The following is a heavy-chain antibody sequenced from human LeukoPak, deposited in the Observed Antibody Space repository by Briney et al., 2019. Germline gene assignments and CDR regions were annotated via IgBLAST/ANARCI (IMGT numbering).Heavy chain of an antibody. V-gene: IGHV5-51*01. D-gene: IGHD3-22*01. J-gene: IGHJ5*02. CDR2: IYPGDSDT. Sequence: GESLKISCKGSGYSFTSYWIGWVRQMPGKGLEWMGIIYPGDSDTRYSPSVQGQVTISADKSISTAYLQWRSLKASDTAMYYCARLADDSSGYYSNWFDPWGQGTLVTVSS. CDR3: ARLADDSSGYYSNWFDP. CDR1: GYSFTSYW.